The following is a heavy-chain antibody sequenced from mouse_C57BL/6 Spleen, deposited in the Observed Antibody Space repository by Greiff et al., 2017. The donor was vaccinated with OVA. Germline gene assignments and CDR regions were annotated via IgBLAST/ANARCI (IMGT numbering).Heavy chain of an antibody. J-gene: IGHJ2*01. Sequence: QVQLKQPGTELVKPGASVKLSCKASGYTFTSYWMHWVKQRPGQGLEWIGNIDPSNGGTNYNEKFKSKATLTVDKSSSTAYMQLSSLTSEDSAVYYCARYELRFSFDYWGQGTTLTVSS. D-gene: IGHD1-1*01. CDR3: ARYELRFSFDY. CDR2: IDPSNGGT. V-gene: IGHV1-53*01. CDR1: GYTFTSYW.